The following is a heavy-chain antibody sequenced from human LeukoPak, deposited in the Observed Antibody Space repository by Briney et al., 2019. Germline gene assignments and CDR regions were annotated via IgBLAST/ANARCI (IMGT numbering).Heavy chain of an antibody. V-gene: IGHV4-59*01. J-gene: IGHJ1*01. D-gene: IGHD2-15*01. CDR2: IYYSGTT. CDR1: GGSISSYY. CDR3: AREDYCSGGSCYSGYFQH. Sequence: SETLSLTCTVSGGSISSYYWSWIRQPPGHGLEWIGYIYYSGTTNYYPSLKSRVTISVDTSKNQFSLKLSSVTAADTAVYYCAREDYCSGGSCYSGYFQHWGQGTLVIVSS.